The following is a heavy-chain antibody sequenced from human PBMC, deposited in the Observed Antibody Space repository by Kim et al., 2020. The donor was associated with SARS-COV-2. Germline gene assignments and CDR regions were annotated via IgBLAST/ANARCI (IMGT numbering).Heavy chain of an antibody. CDR3: ARGIPAAPRSALDY. CDR1: GGSISGSS. V-gene: IGHV4-59*01. D-gene: IGHD6-13*01. Sequence: SETLSLTCTVSGGSISGSSWTWIRQPPGKGLEWIGYFYYNGNTNYNPSLKSRVTISVDTSKNQFSLKLTSVTAADTAVYYCARGIPAAPRSALDYWGQGTLVSVSS. J-gene: IGHJ4*02. CDR2: FYYNGNT.